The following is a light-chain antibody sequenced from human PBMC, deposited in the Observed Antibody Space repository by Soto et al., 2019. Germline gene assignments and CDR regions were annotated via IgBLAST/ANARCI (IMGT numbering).Light chain of an antibody. V-gene: IGKV1-5*03. J-gene: IGKJ1*01. CDR1: QSISCS. CDR2: EAS. Sequence: DIQMTQSPSTLSASVGDSVTITCRASQSISCSLALYQQKPGKDPKLLSYEASNLKSGVPSRFSGSVYGTEYTLIISSLQSDDCESDYCALSNRLWKCGQGTSVDLK. CDR3: ALSNRLWK.